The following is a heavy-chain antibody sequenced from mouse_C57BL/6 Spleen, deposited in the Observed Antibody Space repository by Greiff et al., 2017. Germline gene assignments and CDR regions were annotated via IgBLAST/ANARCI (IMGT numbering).Heavy chain of an antibody. Sequence: VQLQQSGAELVKPGASVKMSCKASGYTFTSYWIPWVKQRPGQGLEWIGDIYPGSGSTNYNEKFKSKATLTVDTSSSTAYMQLSSLTSEDSAVYYCARRDGYYYAMDYWGQGTSVTVSS. D-gene: IGHD2-3*01. CDR1: GYTFTSYW. J-gene: IGHJ4*01. V-gene: IGHV1-55*01. CDR2: IYPGSGST. CDR3: ARRDGYYYAMDY.